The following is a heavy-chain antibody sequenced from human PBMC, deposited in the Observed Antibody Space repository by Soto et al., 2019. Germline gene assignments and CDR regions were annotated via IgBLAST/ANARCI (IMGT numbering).Heavy chain of an antibody. Sequence: ASVKVSCKASGYTFINYYMHWVRQAPGQGFEWMGWINPNSGGTNYAQKFQGRVTMTRDTSISTAYMELSRLRSDDTAVYYCARGLRWQYYYYYYGMDVWGQGTTVTVSS. CDR2: INPNSGGT. J-gene: IGHJ6*02. CDR1: GYTFINYY. CDR3: ARGLRWQYYYYYYGMDV. D-gene: IGHD4-17*01. V-gene: IGHV1-2*02.